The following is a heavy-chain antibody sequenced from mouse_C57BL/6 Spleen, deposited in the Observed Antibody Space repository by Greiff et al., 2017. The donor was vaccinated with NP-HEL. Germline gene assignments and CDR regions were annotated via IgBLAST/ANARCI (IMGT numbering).Heavy chain of an antibody. V-gene: IGHV1-82*01. Sequence: QVQLKESGPELVKPGASVKISCKASGYAFSSSWMNWVKQRPGKGLEWIGRIYPGDGDTNYNGKFKGKATLTADKSSSTAYMQLSSLTSEDSAVYFCARGGWDKDYFDYWGQGTTLTVSS. CDR3: ARGGWDKDYFDY. D-gene: IGHD4-1*01. CDR1: GYAFSSSW. CDR2: IYPGDGDT. J-gene: IGHJ2*01.